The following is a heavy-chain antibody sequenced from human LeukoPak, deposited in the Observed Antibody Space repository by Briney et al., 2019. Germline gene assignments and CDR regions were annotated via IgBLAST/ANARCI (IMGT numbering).Heavy chain of an antibody. CDR1: GYTFTSYD. D-gene: IGHD3-10*01. J-gene: IGHJ5*02. CDR3: ARGAGTTYYYGSGSSTIWFDP. V-gene: IGHV1-8*01. CDR2: MNPNSGNT. Sequence: ASVKVSCKASGYTFTSYDINWVRQATGQGLEWVGWMNPNSGNTGYAQKFQGRVTMTRNTSISTAYMELSSLRSEDTAVYYCARGAGTTYYYGSGSSTIWFDPWGQGTLVTVSS.